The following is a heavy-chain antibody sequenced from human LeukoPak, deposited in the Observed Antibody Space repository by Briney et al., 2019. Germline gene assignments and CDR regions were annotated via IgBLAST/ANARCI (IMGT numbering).Heavy chain of an antibody. CDR3: ARRGPAGSSSSGMDV. Sequence: SQTLSLTCAISGDGVSSNSAAWNWLRQSPSRGLEWLGRRYYRSKWYNDYAVSVKSRITINPDTSKNQFSLQLNSVTLEDTAVYYCARRGPAGSSSSGMDVWGQGTTVTVSS. D-gene: IGHD6-6*01. CDR1: GDGVSSNSAA. J-gene: IGHJ6*02. CDR2: RYYRSKWYN. V-gene: IGHV6-1*01.